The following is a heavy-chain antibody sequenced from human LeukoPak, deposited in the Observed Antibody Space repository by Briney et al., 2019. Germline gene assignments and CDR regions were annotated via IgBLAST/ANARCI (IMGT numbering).Heavy chain of an antibody. V-gene: IGHV1-2*06. Sequence: ASVKVSCKASGYTFTGYYMHWVRQAPGQGLEWMGRINPNSGGTNYAQKFQGRVTMTRDTSISTAYMELSRLRSDDTAVYYCARDYVWGSYGFYYFDYWGQGTLVTVSS. D-gene: IGHD3-16*01. CDR2: INPNSGGT. J-gene: IGHJ4*02. CDR1: GYTFTGYY. CDR3: ARDYVWGSYGFYYFDY.